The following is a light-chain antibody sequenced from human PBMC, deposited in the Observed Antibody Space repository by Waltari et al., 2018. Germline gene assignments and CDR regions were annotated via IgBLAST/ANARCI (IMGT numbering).Light chain of an antibody. CDR3: QTWGSGIVT. CDR2: LNSDGRH. Sequence: QPVLTQSPSASASLGASVKLTCTLSTGHSDFAIAWHQQQPERGPRYLMKLNSDGRHTKGDEIPDRFSGSSSGAERYLTISSLQSEDEAAYYCQTWGSGIVTFGGGTQLTVL. J-gene: IGLJ2*01. CDR1: TGHSDFA. V-gene: IGLV4-69*01.